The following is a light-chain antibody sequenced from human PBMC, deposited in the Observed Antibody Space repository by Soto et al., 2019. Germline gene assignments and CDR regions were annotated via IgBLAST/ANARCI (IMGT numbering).Light chain of an antibody. CDR2: EVN. Sequence: QSALTQPASASGSPGQSITISCTGTSSDVGGYNFVSWYQQYPGKAPKLMIYEVNNRPSGVSNRFSGSKSGNTASLTISGLRAEDEADYYCSSWTSRTTQVLGGGTKVTVL. CDR3: SSWTSRTTQV. J-gene: IGLJ3*02. CDR1: SSDVGGYNF. V-gene: IGLV2-14*01.